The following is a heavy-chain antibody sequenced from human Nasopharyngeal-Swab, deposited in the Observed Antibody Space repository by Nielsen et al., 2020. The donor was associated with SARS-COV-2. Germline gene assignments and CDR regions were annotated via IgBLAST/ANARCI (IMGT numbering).Heavy chain of an antibody. D-gene: IGHD2-21*01. J-gene: IGHJ6*02. Sequence: SVKVSCKASGGTFSSYAISWVRQAPGQGLEWMGGIIIIFGTANYAQKFQGRVTITADDSTSTAYMELSSLRSEDTAVYYCARPAIAETYYYFYCMDVWGQGTTVTVS. V-gene: IGHV1-69*13. CDR3: ARPAIAETYYYFYCMDV. CDR1: GGTFSSYA. CDR2: IIIIFGTA.